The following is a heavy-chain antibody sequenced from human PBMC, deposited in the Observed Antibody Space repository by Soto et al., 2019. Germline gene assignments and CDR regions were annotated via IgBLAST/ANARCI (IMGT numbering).Heavy chain of an antibody. Sequence: QVQLVESGGGVVQPGRSLRLSCAASGFTFSSYGMHWVRQAPGKGLEWVAVISYDGSNKYYADSVKGRFTISRDNSKNTLYLQMNSLRADDTAVYYCAKGRTGYSYGVDAFDIWGQGTMVTVSS. V-gene: IGHV3-30*18. CDR2: ISYDGSNK. D-gene: IGHD5-18*01. CDR1: GFTFSSYG. J-gene: IGHJ3*02. CDR3: AKGRTGYSYGVDAFDI.